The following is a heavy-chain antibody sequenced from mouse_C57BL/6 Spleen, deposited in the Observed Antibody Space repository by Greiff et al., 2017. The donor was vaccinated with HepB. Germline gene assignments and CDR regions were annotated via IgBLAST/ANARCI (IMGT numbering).Heavy chain of an antibody. CDR1: GYTFTSYW. D-gene: IGHD2-2*01. CDR2: IDPSDSYT. Sequence: QVQLQQPGAELVKPGASVKLSCKASGYTFTSYWMQWVKQRPGQGLEWIGEIDPSDSYTNYNQKFKGKATLTVDTSSSTAYMQLSSLTSEDSAVYYCARERDGYGAYWGQGTLVTVSA. CDR3: ARERDGYGAY. V-gene: IGHV1-50*01. J-gene: IGHJ3*01.